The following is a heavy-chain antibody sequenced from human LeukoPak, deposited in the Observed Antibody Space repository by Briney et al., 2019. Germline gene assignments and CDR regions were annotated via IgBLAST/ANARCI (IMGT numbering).Heavy chain of an antibody. D-gene: IGHD3-22*01. CDR3: AKGKGYYYDSSAQIFDY. V-gene: IGHV3-30*18. CDR1: GFTFSSYG. Sequence: PGGSLRLSCAASGFTFSSYGMHWVRQAPGKGLEWVAVISYDGSNKYYADSVKGRFTISRDNSKNTLYLQMNSLRAEDTAVYYCAKGKGYYYDSSAQIFDYWGQGTLVTVSS. J-gene: IGHJ4*02. CDR2: ISYDGSNK.